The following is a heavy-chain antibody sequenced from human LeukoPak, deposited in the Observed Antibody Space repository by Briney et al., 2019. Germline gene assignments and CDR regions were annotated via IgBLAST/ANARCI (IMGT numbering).Heavy chain of an antibody. Sequence: SVKVSCKASGGTFSSYAISWVRQAPGQGLEWMGGIIPIFGTANYAQKFQGRVTITADESTSTAYMELSSLRSEDTAVYYCARPGYSYGYVAAFDIWGQGTVVTVSS. V-gene: IGHV1-69*13. CDR2: IIPIFGTA. J-gene: IGHJ3*02. CDR1: GGTFSSYA. CDR3: ARPGYSYGYVAAFDI. D-gene: IGHD5-18*01.